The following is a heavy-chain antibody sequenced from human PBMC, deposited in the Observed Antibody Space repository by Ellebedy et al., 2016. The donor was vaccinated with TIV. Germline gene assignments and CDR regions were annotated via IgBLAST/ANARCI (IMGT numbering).Heavy chain of an antibody. CDR1: GFTFSSYA. V-gene: IGHV3-23*01. CDR3: AKGEAQWLTGDY. CDR2: ISGSAANT. D-gene: IGHD6-19*01. J-gene: IGHJ4*02. Sequence: GESLKISXAASGFTFSSYAMSWVRQAPGKGLEWVSAISGSAANTYYAGSVKGRFTISRDNSKNTLYLQMNSLRAEDTAVYYCAKGEAQWLTGDYWGQGTLVTVSS.